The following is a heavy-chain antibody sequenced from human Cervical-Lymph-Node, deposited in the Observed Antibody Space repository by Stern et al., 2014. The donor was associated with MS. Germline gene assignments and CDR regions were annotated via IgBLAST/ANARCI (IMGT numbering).Heavy chain of an antibody. CDR3: ARPAAARYFDY. J-gene: IGHJ4*02. D-gene: IGHD6-25*01. Sequence: VQLVESEGGVIQPGRSLRLSCAASGFTFGRHTMHWVRQAPGKGLDWVAIISSDGSSQHYADSVKGRFTISRDNSNNTLYLQMNSLRAEDTAMYYCARPAAARYFDYWGQGTQVTVSS. V-gene: IGHV3-30-3*01. CDR1: GFTFGRHT. CDR2: ISSDGSSQ.